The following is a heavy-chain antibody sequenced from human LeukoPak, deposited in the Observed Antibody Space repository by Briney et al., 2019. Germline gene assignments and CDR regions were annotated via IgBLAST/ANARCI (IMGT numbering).Heavy chain of an antibody. CDR3: ARTWYSGSYYFFDY. V-gene: IGHV4-59*08. CDR1: GGSIRSYY. CDR2: IYHVGST. D-gene: IGHD1-26*01. J-gene: IGHJ4*02. Sequence: PSETLSLTCAVYGGSIRSYYWSWIRQPPGKGVEWIGYIYHVGSTNYNPSLKSRVTISVDTSKNQFSLRLSSVTAADTAIYYCARTWYSGSYYFFDYWGQGTLVTVSS.